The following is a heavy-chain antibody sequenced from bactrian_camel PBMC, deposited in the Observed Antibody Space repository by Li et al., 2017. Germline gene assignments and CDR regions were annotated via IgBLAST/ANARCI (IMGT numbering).Heavy chain of an antibody. J-gene: IGHJ4*01. CDR1: GFTFSNYY. D-gene: IGHD3*01. CDR3: AAVTGCSLTPWLRDPGNKSGPMN. CDR2: IYSDGNIT. V-gene: IGHV3-2*01. Sequence: HVQLVESGGGLVQSGESLRLSCAASGFTFSNYYMTWFRQAPGKGLEWVSSIYSDGNITYYAASVKGRFIISRDSSKMTWSLQMNNLKPEDTAMYYCAAVTGCSLTPWLRDPGNKSGPMNWGQGTQVTVS.